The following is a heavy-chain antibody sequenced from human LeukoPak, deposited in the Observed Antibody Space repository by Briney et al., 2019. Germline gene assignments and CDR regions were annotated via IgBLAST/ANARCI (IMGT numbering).Heavy chain of an antibody. CDR3: ARSRIDY. V-gene: IGHV3-7*01. Sequence: GGSLRLSCTVSGFTVSSNSMSWVRQAPGKGLEWVANIKPDGSEKYYVDSVKGRFTISRDNAKNSLYLEMNSLRAENTAVYYCARSRIDYWGQGTLVTVSS. J-gene: IGHJ4*02. CDR1: GFTVSSNS. CDR2: IKPDGSEK.